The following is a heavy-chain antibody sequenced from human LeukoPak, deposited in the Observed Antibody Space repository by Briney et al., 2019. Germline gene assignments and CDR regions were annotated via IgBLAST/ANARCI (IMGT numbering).Heavy chain of an antibody. J-gene: IGHJ4*02. V-gene: IGHV4-59*12. CDR1: GGSISSYY. D-gene: IGHD2-15*01. CDR2: IYYSGST. Sequence: SETLSLTCTVSGGSISSYYWSWIQQPPGKGLEWIGYIYYSGSTNYNPSLKSRVTISVDASKNQFSLKLSSVTAADTAVYYCARETPLGVVAANDYWGQGTLVTVSS. CDR3: ARETPLGVVAANDY.